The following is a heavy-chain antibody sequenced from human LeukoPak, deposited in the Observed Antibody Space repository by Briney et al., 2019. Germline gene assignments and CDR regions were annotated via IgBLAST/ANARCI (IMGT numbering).Heavy chain of an antibody. CDR3: ARLDYYYYSRGKARRAFDI. CDR2: IYYSGST. V-gene: IGHV4-31*03. Sequence: PSQTLSLTCTVSGGSFSSGGYYWSWLRQHPGMGLEWIGYIYYSGSTYYNPSLKSRVTISVDSSKTQSSLKLSSVTAAGTAVYYCARLDYYYYSRGKARRAFDIWGQGTMVTVSS. J-gene: IGHJ3*02. D-gene: IGHD3-22*01. CDR1: GGSFSSGGYY.